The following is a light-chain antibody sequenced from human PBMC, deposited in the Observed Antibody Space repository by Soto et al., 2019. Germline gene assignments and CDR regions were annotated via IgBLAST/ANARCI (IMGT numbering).Light chain of an antibody. V-gene: IGKV3-15*01. CDR1: QSVSSN. CDR2: GAS. J-gene: IGKJ2*01. CDR3: QQYSNWPPYT. Sequence: EIVMTQSPATLSVSPGERATLSCRASQSVSSNLAWHQLKPGQAPWLLIYGASTRATGIPARFSGSGSGTEFTLTISSLQSEDFAVYYCQQYSNWPPYTFGQGTKLEI.